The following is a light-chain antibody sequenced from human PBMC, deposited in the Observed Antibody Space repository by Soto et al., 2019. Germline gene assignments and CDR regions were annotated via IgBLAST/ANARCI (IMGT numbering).Light chain of an antibody. J-gene: IGLJ2*01. Sequence: QSALTQPASVSGSPGQSITISCTGTSSDVGAYNYVSWYQQHPGTAPKLMIYDVSNRPSGVSNRFSGSKSVNTASLTISGLQAEDEADYYCSSYTSSSTVIFGGGTKLTVL. CDR3: SSYTSSSTVI. V-gene: IGLV2-14*03. CDR2: DVS. CDR1: SSDVGAYNY.